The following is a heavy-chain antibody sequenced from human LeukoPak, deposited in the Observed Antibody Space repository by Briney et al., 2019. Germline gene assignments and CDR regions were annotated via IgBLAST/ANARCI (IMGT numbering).Heavy chain of an antibody. D-gene: IGHD3-10*01. CDR2: IYHSGST. V-gene: IGHV4-30-2*01. CDR1: GGSISSGGYY. J-gene: IGHJ5*02. CDR3: ASDGRGGLSGWFDP. Sequence: SETLSLTCTVSGGSISSGGYYWSWIRQPPGKGLEWIGYIYHSGSTYYNPSLKSRVTISVDRSKNQFSLKLSSVTAADTAVYYCASDGRGGLSGWFDPWGQGTLVTVSS.